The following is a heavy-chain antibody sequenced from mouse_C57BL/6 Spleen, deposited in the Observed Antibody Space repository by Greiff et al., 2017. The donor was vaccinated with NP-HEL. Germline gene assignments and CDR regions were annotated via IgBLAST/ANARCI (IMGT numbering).Heavy chain of an antibody. J-gene: IGHJ4*01. Sequence: EVQRVESGPGLVKPSQSLSLTCSVTGYSITSGYYWNWIRQFPGNKLEWMGYISYDGSNNYNPSLKNRISITRDTSKNQFFLKLNSVTTEDTATYYCARAHDYAPYAMDYWGQGTSVTVSS. CDR2: ISYDGSN. D-gene: IGHD2-4*01. V-gene: IGHV3-6*01. CDR3: ARAHDYAPYAMDY. CDR1: GYSITSGYY.